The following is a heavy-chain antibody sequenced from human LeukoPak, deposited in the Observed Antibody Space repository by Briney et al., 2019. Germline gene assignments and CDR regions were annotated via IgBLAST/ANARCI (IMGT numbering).Heavy chain of an antibody. CDR1: GFTFSSYE. J-gene: IGHJ6*02. Sequence: GGSLRLSCAASGFTFSSYEMNWVRQAPGKGLEWVSYISSSGSTTYYADSVKGRFTISRENAKNSLYLQMNSLRAEDTAVYYCARARVLTGYYSPLPDGMDVWGQGTTVTVSS. D-gene: IGHD3-9*01. CDR2: ISSSGSTT. CDR3: ARARVLTGYYSPLPDGMDV. V-gene: IGHV3-48*03.